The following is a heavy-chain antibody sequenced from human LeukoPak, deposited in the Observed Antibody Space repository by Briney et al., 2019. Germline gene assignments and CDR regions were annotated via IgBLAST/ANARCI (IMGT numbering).Heavy chain of an antibody. D-gene: IGHD4-23*01. J-gene: IGHJ3*02. CDR1: XXTFSRYW. V-gene: IGHV3-74*01. Sequence: PGGSLXXXXXXXXXTFSRYWAHWVRQAPGKGLVWVSRINGDGSNKGHVDSVKGRFTVSRDNVKNTVYLQMNSLRVEDTAVYYCARGGYGGAFDIWGQGTTVTVSS. CDR3: ARGGYGGAFDI. CDR2: INGDGSNK.